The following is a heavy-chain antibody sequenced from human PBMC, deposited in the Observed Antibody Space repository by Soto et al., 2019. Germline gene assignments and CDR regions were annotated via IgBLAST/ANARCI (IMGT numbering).Heavy chain of an antibody. Sequence: QVQLQESGPGLVKPSETLSLTCTVSGGSLSSYYWSWLRQPPGKGLEWIGYIYYSGSTNYNPSLRSRDPVSVDTSKNQFSLKLSSVTAADTAVYYCARHWGLWADYWGQGPLVTVSS. V-gene: IGHV4-59*08. CDR3: ARHWGLWADY. D-gene: IGHD2-21*01. CDR2: IYYSGST. J-gene: IGHJ4*02. CDR1: GGSLSSYY.